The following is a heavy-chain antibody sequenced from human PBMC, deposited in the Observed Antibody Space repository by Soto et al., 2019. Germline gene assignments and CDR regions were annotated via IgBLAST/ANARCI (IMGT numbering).Heavy chain of an antibody. J-gene: IGHJ3*02. Sequence: EVQLVESGGGLVKPGGSLSLSCAASGFTFSSYSMNWVRQAPGKGLEWVSSISSSSSYIYYADSVKGRFTISRDNAKSSLYLHMNSLRAEDTAVYYCARDDTRMTVDACDIWGQGTMVTVSS. CDR2: ISSSSSYI. V-gene: IGHV3-21*01. D-gene: IGHD2-2*01. CDR1: GFTFSSYS. CDR3: ARDDTRMTVDACDI.